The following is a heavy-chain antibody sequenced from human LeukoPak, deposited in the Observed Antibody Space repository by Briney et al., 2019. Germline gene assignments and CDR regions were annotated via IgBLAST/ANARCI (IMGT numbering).Heavy chain of an antibody. V-gene: IGHV3-23*01. D-gene: IGHD5-18*01. CDR2: INPSGGRT. J-gene: IGHJ4*02. CDR1: GFTFRMHG. CDR3: ARDLGWIQFGD. Sequence: GGSLRLSCAASGFTFRMHGMNWVRQAPGKGLEWVSGINPSGGRTYYADSVKGRFTISRDNSKNTVYLQMNSLRAEDTALYFCARDLGWIQFGDWGQGTLVTVSS.